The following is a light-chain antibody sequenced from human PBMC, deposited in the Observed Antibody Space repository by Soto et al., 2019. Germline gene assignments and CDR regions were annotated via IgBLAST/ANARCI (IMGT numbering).Light chain of an antibody. CDR1: QSVSSSY. J-gene: IGKJ1*01. CDR2: GAS. V-gene: IGKV3-20*01. CDR3: QQYGNSRA. Sequence: EIVLTQSPGTLSLSPGERAILSCRASQSVSSSYLAWYQLKPGQAPRLLIYGASSRATGIPDRFSGSGSGTDFTLTISRLEPEDFAVYYCQQYGNSRAFGQGTKVEIK.